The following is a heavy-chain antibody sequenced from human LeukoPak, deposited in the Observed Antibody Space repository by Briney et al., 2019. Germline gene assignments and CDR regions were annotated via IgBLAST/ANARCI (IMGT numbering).Heavy chain of an antibody. J-gene: IGHJ4*02. CDR2: ISSNGGST. D-gene: IGHD6-19*01. Sequence: SGGSLRLSCSASGFTFSSYAMHWVRQAPGKGLEYVSAISSNGGSTYYADSVKGRFTISRDNSKNTLYLQMSSLRAEDTAVYYCARGSHSSGWYYFDYWGQGTLVTVSS. CDR3: ARGSHSSGWYYFDY. V-gene: IGHV3-64D*06. CDR1: GFTFSSYA.